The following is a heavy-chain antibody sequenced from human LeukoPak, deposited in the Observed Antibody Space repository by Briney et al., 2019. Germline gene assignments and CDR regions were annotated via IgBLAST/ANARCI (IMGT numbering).Heavy chain of an antibody. V-gene: IGHV3-48*03. CDR3: ARVRGGLRYFDWEKDAFDI. Sequence: PGGSLRLSCAASGFTFSSYEMNWVRQAPGKGLEWVSYISSSGSTIYYADSVKGRFTISRDNAKNSLYLQMNSLRAEDTAVYYCARVRGGLRYFDWEKDAFDIWGQGTMVTVSS. CDR2: ISSSGSTI. D-gene: IGHD3-9*01. CDR1: GFTFSSYE. J-gene: IGHJ3*02.